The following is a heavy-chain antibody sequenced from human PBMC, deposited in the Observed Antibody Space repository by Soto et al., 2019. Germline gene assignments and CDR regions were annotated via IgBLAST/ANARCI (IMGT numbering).Heavy chain of an antibody. CDR1: GYTFTSYA. J-gene: IGHJ5*02. CDR2: INAGNGNT. D-gene: IGHD3-10*01. V-gene: IGHV1-3*01. Sequence: ASVKVSCKASGYTFTSYAMHWVRQAPGQRLEWMGWINAGNGNTKYSQKFQGRVTITRDTSASTAYMELSSLRSEDTAVYYCARDRDGSGSYYFPNWFDPWGQGTLVTVS. CDR3: ARDRDGSGSYYFPNWFDP.